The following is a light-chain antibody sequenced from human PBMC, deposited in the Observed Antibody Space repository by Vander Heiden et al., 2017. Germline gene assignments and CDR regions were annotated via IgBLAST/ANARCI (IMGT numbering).Light chain of an antibody. Sequence: EIVLTQSPGTLSLSPGERATLSCRASQSVSSIYLAWYQQKPGQAPRLLIYGASSRATGIPDSFSGSGSGTDFTLTISRLEPEDFAVYYCQQYGSSPWTFGQWTKVEIK. CDR3: QQYGSSPWT. CDR1: QSVSSIY. CDR2: GAS. V-gene: IGKV3-20*01. J-gene: IGKJ1*01.